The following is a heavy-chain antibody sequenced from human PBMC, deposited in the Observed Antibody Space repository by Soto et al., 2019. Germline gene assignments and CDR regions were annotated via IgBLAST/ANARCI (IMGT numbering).Heavy chain of an antibody. CDR2: ISSSGSTI. D-gene: IGHD1-1*01. CDR1: GFTLSSYE. Sequence: GGSLRLSCAASGFTLSSYEMNWVRQAPGKGLEWVSYISSSGSTIYYADSVKGRFTISRDNAKNSLYLQMNSLRAEDTAVYYCARVGTVPNSKGAPKFDYWGQGTLVTVSS. V-gene: IGHV3-48*03. CDR3: ARVGTVPNSKGAPKFDY. J-gene: IGHJ4*02.